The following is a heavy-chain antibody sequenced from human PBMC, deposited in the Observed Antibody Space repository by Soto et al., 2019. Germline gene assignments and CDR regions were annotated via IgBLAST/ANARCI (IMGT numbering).Heavy chain of an antibody. CDR1: GFTFSSYE. J-gene: IGHJ4*02. CDR2: ISSSGSTI. D-gene: IGHD3-22*01. V-gene: IGHV3-48*03. CDR3: ARWPRGSGYYYGTDY. Sequence: PGGSLILSCAASGFTFSSYEMNWVRQAPGKGLEWVPYISSSGSTIYYADSVKGRFTISRDNAKNSLYLQMNSLRAEDTAVYYCARWPRGSGYYYGTDYWGQGTLVTVSS.